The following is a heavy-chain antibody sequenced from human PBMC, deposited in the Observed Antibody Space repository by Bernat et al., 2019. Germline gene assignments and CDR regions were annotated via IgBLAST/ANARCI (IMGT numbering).Heavy chain of an antibody. V-gene: IGHV4-39*01. J-gene: IGHJ4*01. D-gene: IGHD3-22*01. Sequence: QLQLHESGPGLVKPSETLSLTCAVSGGSISSSNYFWGWIRQPPRKGLEWIGNNYYRGTTYYNPSVKNRVTISVGTCKYQLSLKLCAVNVRERAEYECATRGGCSSGRRFADLGGGSLVSVSS. CDR3: ATRGGCSSGRRFAD. CDR2: NYYRGTT. CDR1: GGSISSSNYF.